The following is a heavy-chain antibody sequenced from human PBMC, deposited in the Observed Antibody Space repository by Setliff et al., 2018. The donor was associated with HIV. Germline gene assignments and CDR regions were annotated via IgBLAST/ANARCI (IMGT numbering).Heavy chain of an antibody. Sequence: LRLSCAASGFTFSNYAMGWVRQGPGKGLEWVSAIGGSGFGTYYADSVKGRFTISRGDAKTSLYLQMNSLRAEDTAVYYCVRDLVYYYDNSGSFYVAEYFQHWGQGTLVTVSS. CDR3: VRDLVYYYDNSGSFYVAEYFQH. D-gene: IGHD3-22*01. V-gene: IGHV3-23*01. J-gene: IGHJ1*01. CDR1: GFTFSNYA. CDR2: IGGSGFGT.